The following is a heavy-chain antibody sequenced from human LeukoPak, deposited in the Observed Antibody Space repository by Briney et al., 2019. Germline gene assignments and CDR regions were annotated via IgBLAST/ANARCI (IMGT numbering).Heavy chain of an antibody. CDR3: TRDIIAADSYA. CDR2: IRSKAYGGTT. CDR1: GFTFGDYA. Sequence: GGSLRLSCAASGFTFGDYAMSWVRQAPGKGLEWVGFIRSKAYGGTTEYAASVKGRFTISRDDSKSIAYLQMNSLKTEDTAVYYCTRDIIAADSYAWGQGTLVTVSS. J-gene: IGHJ4*02. V-gene: IGHV3-49*04. D-gene: IGHD6-13*01.